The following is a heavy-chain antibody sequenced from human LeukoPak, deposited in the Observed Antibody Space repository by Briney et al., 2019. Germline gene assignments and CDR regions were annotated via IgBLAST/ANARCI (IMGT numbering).Heavy chain of an antibody. CDR1: GGSISSSRYY. CDR3: ARHLGGYFDY. D-gene: IGHD3-16*01. V-gene: IGHV4-39*01. J-gene: IGHJ4*02. Sequence: PSETLSLTCTVSGGSISSSRYYWGWIRQPPGKGLEWIGSIFYSGSTYYNPSLKSRVTISVDTSKKQFSLKLSSVTAADTAVYYCARHLGGYFDYWGQGTLVTVSS. CDR2: IFYSGST.